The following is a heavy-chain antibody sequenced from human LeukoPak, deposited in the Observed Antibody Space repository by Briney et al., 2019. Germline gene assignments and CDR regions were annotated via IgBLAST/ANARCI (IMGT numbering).Heavy chain of an antibody. CDR3: ARDGISPGIGAFDT. Sequence: SGGSLRLSCSASGFTFSSYAMHWVRQAPGKGLEYVSAISSNGGSTYYADSVKGRFTISRDNSKNTLYLQMNSLRAEDTAVYYCARDGISPGIGAFDTWGQGTMVTVSS. J-gene: IGHJ3*02. V-gene: IGHV3-64*04. D-gene: IGHD1-26*01. CDR1: GFTFSSYA. CDR2: ISSNGGST.